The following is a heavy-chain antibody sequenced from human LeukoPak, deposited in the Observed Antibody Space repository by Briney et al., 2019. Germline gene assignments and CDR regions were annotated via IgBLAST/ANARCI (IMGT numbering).Heavy chain of an antibody. CDR3: ASRELVPKAKYYFDY. V-gene: IGHV1-69*05. CDR1: GGTFSSYA. J-gene: IGHJ4*02. Sequence: PGSSVKVSCKASGGTFSSYAISWVRQAPGQGLEWMGRIIPIFGTANYAQKFQGSVTITTDESTSTAYMELSSLRSEDTAVYYCASRELVPKAKYYFDYWGQGTLVTVSS. D-gene: IGHD6-13*01. CDR2: IIPIFGTA.